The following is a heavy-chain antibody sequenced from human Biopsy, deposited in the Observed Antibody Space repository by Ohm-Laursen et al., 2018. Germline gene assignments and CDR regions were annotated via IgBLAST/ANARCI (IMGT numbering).Heavy chain of an antibody. V-gene: IGHV4-59*08. CDR1: GGSISSFY. D-gene: IGHD2-15*01. Sequence: GTLSLTCAVSGGSISSFYWTWIRQPPGKGPEWIGDISDSGSTNYKPSLKSRVVISVDPSKNQFSLNLSSVTAADTAVYYCARRGSGGRSFDHWGQGTLVTVSS. J-gene: IGHJ4*02. CDR3: ARRGSGGRSFDH. CDR2: ISDSGST.